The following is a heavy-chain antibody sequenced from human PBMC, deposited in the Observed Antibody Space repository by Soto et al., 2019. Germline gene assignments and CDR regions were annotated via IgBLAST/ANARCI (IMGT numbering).Heavy chain of an antibody. CDR3: ARHGPVYGDYELDAFDI. J-gene: IGHJ3*02. V-gene: IGHV4-39*01. D-gene: IGHD4-17*01. CDR2: IYYSGST. Sequence: SETLSLTCTVSGGSISSSSYYWGWIRQPPGKGLEWIGSIYYSGSTYYNPSLKSRVTISVDTSKNQFSLKLSSVTAADTAVYYCARHGPVYGDYELDAFDIWGQGTMVT. CDR1: GGSISSSSYY.